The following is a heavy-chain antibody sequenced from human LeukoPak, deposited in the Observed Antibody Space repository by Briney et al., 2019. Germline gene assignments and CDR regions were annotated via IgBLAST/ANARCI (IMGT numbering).Heavy chain of an antibody. CDR3: ARDVPYKGFDP. CDR2: ISAYNGNT. CDR1: GGTFSSYA. D-gene: IGHD3-10*01. V-gene: IGHV1-18*01. J-gene: IGHJ5*02. Sequence: GASVKVSCKASGGTFSSYAISWVRQAPGQGLEWMGWISAYNGNTNYAQKLQGRVTMTTDTSTSTAYMELRSLRSDDTAVYYCARDVPYKGFDPWGQGTLVTVSS.